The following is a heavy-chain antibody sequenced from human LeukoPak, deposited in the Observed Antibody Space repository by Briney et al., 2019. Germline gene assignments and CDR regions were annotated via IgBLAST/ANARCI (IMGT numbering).Heavy chain of an antibody. CDR1: GYTFTNYD. Sequence: ASVKVSCKASGYTFTNYDINWVRQATGQGLEWLGWMNPNSGNTGYAQKFQGRVTITRNTSISTAYMELSSLTSEDTAVYYCARGRGWLRWFDPWGQGTLVTVSS. CDR2: MNPNSGNT. V-gene: IGHV1-8*01. CDR3: ARGRGWLRWFDP. D-gene: IGHD6-19*01. J-gene: IGHJ5*02.